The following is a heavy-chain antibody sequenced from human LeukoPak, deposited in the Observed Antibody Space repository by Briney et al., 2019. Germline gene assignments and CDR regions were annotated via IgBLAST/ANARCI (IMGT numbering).Heavy chain of an antibody. CDR1: GFTFSSYA. J-gene: IGHJ4*02. CDR2: ISGSGGST. V-gene: IGHV3-23*01. Sequence: GGSLRLSCAASGFTFSSYAMSWVRQARGKGLEWGSAISGSGGSTYYADSVKGRFTISSDNSNNTLYLQMNSLRAEDTAVYYCAKVGKNVLRFLEWLLTTDYWGQGTLVTVSS. CDR3: AKVGKNVLRFLEWLLTTDY. D-gene: IGHD3-3*01.